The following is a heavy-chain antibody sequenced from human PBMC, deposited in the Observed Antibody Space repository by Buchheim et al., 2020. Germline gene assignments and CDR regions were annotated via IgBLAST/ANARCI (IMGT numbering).Heavy chain of an antibody. Sequence: QVQLQQWGAGLLKPSETLSLTCAVYGGSFSGYYWSWIRQPPGKGLEWIGEINHSGSTNYNPSLKSRVTISVDTSKNQFSLKVSSVTAADTAVYYCARVDFTVTTHFDYWGQGTL. CDR3: ARVDFTVTTHFDY. V-gene: IGHV4-34*01. J-gene: IGHJ4*02. CDR1: GGSFSGYY. CDR2: INHSGST. D-gene: IGHD4-11*01.